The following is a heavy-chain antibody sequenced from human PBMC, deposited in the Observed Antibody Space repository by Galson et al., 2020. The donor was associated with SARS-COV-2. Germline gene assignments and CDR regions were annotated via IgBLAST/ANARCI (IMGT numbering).Heavy chain of an antibody. CDR3: ARGYRYCSSPSCRHYYYAMDV. V-gene: IGHV1-18*01. D-gene: IGHD2-2*01. CDR1: GYTFISYD. Sequence: ASVKVSCKASGYTFISYDINWVRQAPGQGLEWMGWISAYNGNTNYAQKLQGTVTMTTDTSTSTAYMELRSLRSDDTAVYYCARGYRYCSSPSCRHYYYAMDVWGQGTTVTVSS. J-gene: IGHJ6*02. CDR2: ISAYNGNT.